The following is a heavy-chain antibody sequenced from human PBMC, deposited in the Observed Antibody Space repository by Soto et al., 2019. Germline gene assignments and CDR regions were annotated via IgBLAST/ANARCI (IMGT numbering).Heavy chain of an antibody. V-gene: IGHV1-46*01. J-gene: IGHJ3*02. Sequence: GSVTISCKASLYTYPTYYMHCVRQAPGQVLECMGIINPSGGSTSYAQKFQGRVTMTRDTSTSTVYMELSSLRSEDTAVYYCAIGDPYCGGDCFPSNDAFDIWGQGTMVTVSS. CDR1: LYTYPTYY. D-gene: IGHD2-21*02. CDR2: INPSGGST. CDR3: AIGDPYCGGDCFPSNDAFDI.